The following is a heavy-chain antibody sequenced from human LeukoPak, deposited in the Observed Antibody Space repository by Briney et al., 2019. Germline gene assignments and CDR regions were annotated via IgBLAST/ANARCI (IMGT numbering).Heavy chain of an antibody. V-gene: IGHV3-21*01. CDR1: GFTFSSYS. J-gene: IGHJ5*02. CDR3: ARGREGPAGRWRVEEPRWYFFDP. Sequence: GGSLRLSCAASGFTFSSYSMNWVRQAPGKGLEWVSSISGSSSSKDYADSVKGRFTISRDNAKNSLYLEMNSLRGEDTAVYYCARGREGPAGRWRVEEPRWYFFDPWGQGTLVTVSS. CDR2: ISGSSSSK. D-gene: IGHD6-6*01.